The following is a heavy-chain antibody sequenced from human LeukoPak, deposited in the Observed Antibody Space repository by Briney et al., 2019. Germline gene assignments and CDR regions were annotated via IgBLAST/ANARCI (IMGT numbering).Heavy chain of an antibody. CDR1: GGTFGSYT. Sequence: PVKVSCKVSGGTFGSYTINWVRQAPGQGLEWMGRSVPIFDTTNYARNFQGRVTITADKSTTTVYMELTSLRSDDTAVYYCSGDLHWHHDSWGQGTLVTVSS. D-gene: IGHD3-16*01. CDR3: SGDLHWHHDS. V-gene: IGHV1-69*08. CDR2: SVPIFDTT. J-gene: IGHJ5*02.